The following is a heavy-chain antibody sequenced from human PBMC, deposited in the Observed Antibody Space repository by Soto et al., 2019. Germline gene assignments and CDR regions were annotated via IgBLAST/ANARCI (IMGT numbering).Heavy chain of an antibody. CDR2: INPDGGTT. Sequence: EVQLLESGGGLVQPGGSLRLSCTASGFTFSSFWMHWIRQVPGRGLMWVSRINPDGGTTHYADSVKGRFTASRDNAKNTLYLQLKSLRAEDTAVYYCARNRDGVDYWGQVTLVTVSS. J-gene: IGHJ4*02. CDR1: GFTFSSFW. V-gene: IGHV3-74*01. CDR3: ARNRDGVDY.